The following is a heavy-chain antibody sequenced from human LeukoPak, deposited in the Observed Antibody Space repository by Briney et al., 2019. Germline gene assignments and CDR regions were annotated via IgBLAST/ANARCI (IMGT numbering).Heavy chain of an antibody. D-gene: IGHD3-10*01. CDR3: ARDGSSIVRAFHI. J-gene: IGHJ3*02. CDR1: GGSISGYY. CDR2: LYTSGTT. V-gene: IGHV4-4*07. Sequence: SETLSLTCTVSGGSISGYYWSWIGQPAGKGLEWIGRLYTSGTTNYNPSLKSRVTMSVDTSKNQLSLNLSSVTAADTAVYYCARDGSSIVRAFHIWGQGTLVTVSS.